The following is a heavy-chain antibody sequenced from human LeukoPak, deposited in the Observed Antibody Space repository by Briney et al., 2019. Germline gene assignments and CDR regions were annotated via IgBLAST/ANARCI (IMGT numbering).Heavy chain of an antibody. Sequence: ASVKVSCKAPGYTFTSYGISWVRQAPGQGLEWMGWISAYNGNTNYAQKLQGRVTMTTDTSTSTAYMELRSLRSDDTAVYYCARDTAAVAGPNWFDPWGLGTLVTVSS. CDR3: ARDTAAVAGPNWFDP. D-gene: IGHD6-19*01. CDR2: ISAYNGNT. CDR1: GYTFTSYG. V-gene: IGHV1-18*01. J-gene: IGHJ5*02.